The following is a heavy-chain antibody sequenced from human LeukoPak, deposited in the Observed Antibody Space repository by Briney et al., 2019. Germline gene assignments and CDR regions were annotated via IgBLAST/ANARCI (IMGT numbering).Heavy chain of an antibody. D-gene: IGHD6-19*01. CDR3: ARGGQQWLVGWFDP. V-gene: IGHV1-18*01. Sequence: ASVKVSCKASGGAFSSYAISWVRQAPGQGLEWMGWISAYNGNANYVQKFQGRVTMTTDTSTSTAYMELRSLRSDDTAVYYCARGGQQWLVGWFDPWGQGTLVTVSS. J-gene: IGHJ5*02. CDR2: ISAYNGNA. CDR1: GGAFSSYA.